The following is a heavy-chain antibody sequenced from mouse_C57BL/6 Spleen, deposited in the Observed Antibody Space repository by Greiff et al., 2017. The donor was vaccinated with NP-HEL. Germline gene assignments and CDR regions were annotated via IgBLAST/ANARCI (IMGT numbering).Heavy chain of an antibody. V-gene: IGHV1-47*01. CDR1: GYTFTTYP. Sequence: VKLVESGAELVKPGASVKMSCKASGYTFTTYPIEWMKQNHGKSLEWIGNFHPYNDDTKYNEKFKGKATLTVEKSYSTVYLGLIRLTSDYSAVYYCAGRGDYYGSSYEAWFAYWGQGTLVTVSA. D-gene: IGHD1-1*01. J-gene: IGHJ3*01. CDR2: FHPYNDDT. CDR3: AGRGDYYGSSYEAWFAY.